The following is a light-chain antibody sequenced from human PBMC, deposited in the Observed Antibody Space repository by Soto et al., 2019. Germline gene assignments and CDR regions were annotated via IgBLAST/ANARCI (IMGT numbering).Light chain of an antibody. Sequence: QSALTQPASVSGSPGQSITISCTGTSSDVGSYKFVSWYQQHPGKAPKLMIYEGSTRPSWVSNRFSGSKSGNTASLTISGLQAEDEADYYCCSYAGSSTLVFGGGTQLTVL. J-gene: IGLJ2*01. V-gene: IGLV2-23*01. CDR3: CSYAGSSTLV. CDR1: SSDVGSYKF. CDR2: EGS.